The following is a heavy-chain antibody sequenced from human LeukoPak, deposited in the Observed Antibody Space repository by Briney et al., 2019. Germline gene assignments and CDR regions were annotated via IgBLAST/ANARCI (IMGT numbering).Heavy chain of an antibody. CDR3: ARRGDYCSADNCYPWWFDP. Sequence: GESLKISFQGSGYTFTNYWNTWVRQMPGKGLEWMGIIYPGDSDTRYSPSFQGQVTISADKSISTAYLQWSSLKTSDTAMYYCARRGDYCSADNCYPWWFDPWGQGTLVTVSS. V-gene: IGHV5-51*01. D-gene: IGHD2-15*01. CDR2: IYPGDSDT. J-gene: IGHJ5*02. CDR1: GYTFTNYW.